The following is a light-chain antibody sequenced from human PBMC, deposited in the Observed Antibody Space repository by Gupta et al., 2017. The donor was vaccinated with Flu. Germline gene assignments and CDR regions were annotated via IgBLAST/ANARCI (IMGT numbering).Light chain of an antibody. Sequence: QSALTQPASVSGSPGQSITISCPGTSSDVGGHNYVSWYQHHPGKAPQLLIYEVTNRPSGVSNRFSGSKSGNTASLTIFGLQAEDESNYYCSSYTISNTWVFGGGTRVTV. CDR2: EVT. CDR3: SSYTISNTWV. V-gene: IGLV2-14*01. J-gene: IGLJ3*02. CDR1: SSDVGGHNY.